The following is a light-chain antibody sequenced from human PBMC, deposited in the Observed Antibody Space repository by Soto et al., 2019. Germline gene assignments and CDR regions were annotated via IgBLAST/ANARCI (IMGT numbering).Light chain of an antibody. J-gene: IGKJ1*01. Sequence: EFVLTQSPGTLTLSPGETSTLSCRVCKSVSNNYLAWYQQKPGQAPGLLIYGASTRTTGIPDRFSGSGSGTDFTLTISSLQAEDFAVYYCQQYCSTPLTFGQGTKVDI. CDR1: KSVSNNY. CDR2: GAS. V-gene: IGKV3-20*01. CDR3: QQYCSTPLT.